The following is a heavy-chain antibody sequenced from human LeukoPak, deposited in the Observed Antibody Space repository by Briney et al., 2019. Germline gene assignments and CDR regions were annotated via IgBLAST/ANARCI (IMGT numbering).Heavy chain of an antibody. CDR2: ITSSSSYM. CDR3: ARRAGAYSHPYDY. J-gene: IGHJ4*02. D-gene: IGHD4/OR15-4a*01. V-gene: IGHV3-21*04. Sequence: GGSLRLSCVASGFTFNTYNMNWVRQAPGKGLEWVSSITSSSSYMYYADSVKGRFTISRDNAKSSLYLQMNSLRAEDTAVYYCARRAGAYSHPYDYWGQGTLVTASS. CDR1: GFTFNTYN.